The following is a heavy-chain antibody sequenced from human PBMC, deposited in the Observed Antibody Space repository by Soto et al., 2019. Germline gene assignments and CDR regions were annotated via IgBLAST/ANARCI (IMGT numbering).Heavy chain of an antibody. CDR3: ARDFWSAYDY. CDR1: GFSLSTSGMG. J-gene: IGHJ4*02. D-gene: IGHD3-3*01. CDR2: IYWDDDK. Sequence: QITLKESGPTLVEPTQTLTLSCSFSGFSLSTSGMGVAWIRQPPGKALEWLALIYWDDDKRYRSSLRTRLTITKVTSKNQVLLTMTNVDPLDTATYFCARDFWSAYDYWGQGILVTVSS. V-gene: IGHV2-5*02.